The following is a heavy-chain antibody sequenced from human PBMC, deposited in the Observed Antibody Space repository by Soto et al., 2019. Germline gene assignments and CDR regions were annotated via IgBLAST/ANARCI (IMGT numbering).Heavy chain of an antibody. V-gene: IGHV1-18*01. CDR3: ARSVLRFLEWLLYFDY. CDR1: GYTFTSYG. Sequence: ASVKVSCKASGYTFTSYGISWVRQAPGQGLEWMGWISAYNGNTNYAQKLQGRVTMTTDTSTSTAYMELRSLRSDDTAVYYCARSVLRFLEWLLYFDYWGQGTLVTVSS. D-gene: IGHD3-3*01. CDR2: ISAYNGNT. J-gene: IGHJ4*02.